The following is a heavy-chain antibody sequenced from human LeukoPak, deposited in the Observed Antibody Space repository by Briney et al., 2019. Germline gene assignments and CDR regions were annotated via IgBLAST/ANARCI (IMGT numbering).Heavy chain of an antibody. Sequence: GESLKISCKGSGYSVSTYWLVCVRQMPGKCLECMGVIYPGDSEARYGPSFQGQVTISADKSISTAYLQWSSLKASDTAMYYCARPVTGTTSMDVWGQGTTVTVS. V-gene: IGHV5-51*01. J-gene: IGHJ6*02. CDR1: GYSVSTYW. D-gene: IGHD1-1*01. CDR2: IYPGDSEA. CDR3: ARPVTGTTSMDV.